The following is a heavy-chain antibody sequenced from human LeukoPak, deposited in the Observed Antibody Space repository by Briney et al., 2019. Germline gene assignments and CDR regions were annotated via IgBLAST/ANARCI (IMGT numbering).Heavy chain of an antibody. CDR3: ARVLTTVTTNYYYYYGMDV. Sequence: GGSXXGYDXSWIRQPPGKGLEWIGEINHSGSTNYNPSLKSRVTISVDTSKNQFSLKLSSVTAADTAVYYCARVLTTVTTNYYYYYGMDVWGQGTTVTVSS. CDR2: INHSGST. D-gene: IGHD4-17*01. V-gene: IGHV4-34*01. J-gene: IGHJ6*02. CDR1: GGSXXGYD.